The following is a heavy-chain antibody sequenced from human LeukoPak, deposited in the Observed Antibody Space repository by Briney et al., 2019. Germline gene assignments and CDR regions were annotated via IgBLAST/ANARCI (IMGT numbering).Heavy chain of an antibody. Sequence: SETLSLTCAVYGGSFSDYYWRWIRQPPGKGLEWIGEINHSGSTNYNPSLKSRVTISVDTSKNQFSLKLSSVTAADTAVYYCARGRGDGYNSAWGYYYYYYMDVWGKGTTVTVSS. J-gene: IGHJ6*03. V-gene: IGHV4-34*01. CDR1: GGSFSDYY. CDR2: INHSGST. CDR3: ARGRGDGYNSAWGYYYYYYMDV. D-gene: IGHD5-24*01.